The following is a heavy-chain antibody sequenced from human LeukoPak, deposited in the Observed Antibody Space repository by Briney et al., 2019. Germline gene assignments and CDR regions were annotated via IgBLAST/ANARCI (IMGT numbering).Heavy chain of an antibody. CDR1: GGSFSGYY. CDR2: INHSGST. V-gene: IGHV4-34*01. J-gene: IGHJ4*02. CDR3: ARAGPNKYTFGGVIAKYYFDY. Sequence: SETLSLTCAVYGGSFSGYYWSWIRQPPGKGLEWIGEINHSGSTNYNPSLKSRVTISVDTSKNQFSLKLSSVTAADTAVYYCARAGPNKYTFGGVIAKYYFDYWGQGTLVTVSS. D-gene: IGHD3-16*02.